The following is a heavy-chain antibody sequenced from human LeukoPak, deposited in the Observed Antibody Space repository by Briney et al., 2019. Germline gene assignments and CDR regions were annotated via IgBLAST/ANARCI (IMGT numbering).Heavy chain of an antibody. J-gene: IGHJ4*02. CDR2: IYESMIT. CDR3: ARRIRNSRYFDSGDSYI. D-gene: IGHD3-22*01. Sequence: SETLSLTCTVSGGSISSSTYCWGWVRQPPGKGLEWIGSIYESMITNYNPSLKSRVAISVDTSKNQFSLKLTSVTAADTAVYYCARRIRNSRYFDSGDSYIWGQGTLATVSS. CDR1: GGSISSSTYC. V-gene: IGHV4-39*01.